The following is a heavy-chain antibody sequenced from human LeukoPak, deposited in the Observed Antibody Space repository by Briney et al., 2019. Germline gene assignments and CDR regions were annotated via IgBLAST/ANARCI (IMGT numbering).Heavy chain of an antibody. CDR1: GYTLTELS. CDR3: ATATIYSSSWYGYYFDY. Sequence: GASVKVSCKVSGYTLTELSMHWVRQAPGKGLEWMGGFDPEDGETIYAQKFQGRVTMTEDTSTDTAYMELSSLRSEDTAVYYCATATIYSSSWYGYYFDYWGQGPLVTVSS. V-gene: IGHV1-24*01. D-gene: IGHD6-13*01. J-gene: IGHJ4*02. CDR2: FDPEDGET.